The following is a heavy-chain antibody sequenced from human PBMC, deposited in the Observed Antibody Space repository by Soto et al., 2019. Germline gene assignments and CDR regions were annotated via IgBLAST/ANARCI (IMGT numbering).Heavy chain of an antibody. D-gene: IGHD6-13*01. CDR3: ARGPSKAGYSSSWYYYYYGMDV. CDR1: GGSFSGYY. J-gene: IGHJ6*02. CDR2: INHSGST. V-gene: IGHV4-34*01. Sequence: SETLSLTCAVYGGSFSGYYWSWIRQPPGKGLEWIGEINHSGSTNYNPSLKSRVAISVDTSKNQFSLKLSSVTAADTAVYYCARGPSKAGYSSSWYYYYYGMDVWGQGTTVTVSS.